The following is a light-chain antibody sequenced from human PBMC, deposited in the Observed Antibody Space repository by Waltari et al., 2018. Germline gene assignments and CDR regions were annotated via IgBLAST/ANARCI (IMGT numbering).Light chain of an antibody. CDR1: QSIGRS. Sequence: EIMLTQSPGTLSLSPGERATLSCRTSQSIGRSLAWYQQKPGQAPRLLIYGASSRATDIPDRFSGSGSGTDFSLTINTLEPEDCALYYCQHYVHLPVTFGQGTKVEIK. CDR3: QHYVHLPVT. CDR2: GAS. J-gene: IGKJ1*01. V-gene: IGKV3-20*01.